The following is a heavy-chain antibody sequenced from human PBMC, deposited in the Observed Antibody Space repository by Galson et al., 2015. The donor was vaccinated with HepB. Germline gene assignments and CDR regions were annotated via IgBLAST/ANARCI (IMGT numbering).Heavy chain of an antibody. CDR2: IYWDDDK. CDR3: AHRPLTFRYDAGGYWNYFDA. J-gene: IGHJ4*02. CDR1: GFSITTAGVG. Sequence: PALVKPTQTLTLTCTLSGFSITTAGVGVGWVRQPPGRALEWLGIIYWDDDKHYSPTLKNRVAITKDTSKNLVVLTMTNMDPIDTGTYFCAHRPLTFRYDAGGYWNYFDAWGQGTLVTVSS. V-gene: IGHV2-5*02. D-gene: IGHD3-22*01.